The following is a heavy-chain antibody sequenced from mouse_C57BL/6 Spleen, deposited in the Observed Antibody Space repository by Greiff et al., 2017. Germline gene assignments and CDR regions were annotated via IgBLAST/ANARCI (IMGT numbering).Heavy chain of an antibody. CDR1: GYTFTDYE. CDR3: TRLSIDGYYDWYFDV. D-gene: IGHD2-3*01. CDR2: IDPETGGT. Sequence: QVQLQQSGAELVRPGASVTLSCKASGYTFTDYEMHWVKQTPVHGLEWIGAIDPETGGTAYNQKFKGKAILTADKSSSTAYMALRSLTSEDSAVYYCTRLSIDGYYDWYFDVWGTGTTVTVSS. V-gene: IGHV1-15*01. J-gene: IGHJ1*03.